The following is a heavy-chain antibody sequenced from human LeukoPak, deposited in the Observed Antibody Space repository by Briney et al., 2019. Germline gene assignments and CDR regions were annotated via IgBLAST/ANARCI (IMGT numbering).Heavy chain of an antibody. CDR1: GFTFSSYA. J-gene: IGHJ4*02. CDR2: ISGSGGST. D-gene: IGHD3-22*01. V-gene: IGHV3-23*01. Sequence: GGSLRLSCAASGFTFSSYAMSWVRQAPGKGLEWVSAISGSGGSTYYADSVKGRFTISRDNSKNTLYLQMNSLRAEDTAVYYCARAVHYYDSSGDPAVYWGQGTLVTVSS. CDR3: ARAVHYYDSSGDPAVY.